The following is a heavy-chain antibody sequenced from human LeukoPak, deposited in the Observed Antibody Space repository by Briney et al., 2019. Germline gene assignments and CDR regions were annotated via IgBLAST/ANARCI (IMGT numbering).Heavy chain of an antibody. J-gene: IGHJ4*02. CDR3: ARSGTYYYGSGSQFDY. CDR1: GGSISSSSYY. Sequence: SENLSLTCTVSGGSISSSSYYWGWIRQPPGKGLEWIGYIYYSGSTNYNPSLKSRVTISVDTSKNQFSLQLSSVTAADTAVYYCARSGTYYYGSGSQFDYWGQGTLVTVSS. V-gene: IGHV4-61*05. D-gene: IGHD3-10*01. CDR2: IYYSGST.